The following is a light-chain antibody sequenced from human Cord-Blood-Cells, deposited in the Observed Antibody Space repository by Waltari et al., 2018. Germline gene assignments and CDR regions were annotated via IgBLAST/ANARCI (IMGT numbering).Light chain of an antibody. CDR2: GAS. Sequence: EIVMTQSPATLSVSPGERATLSCRASQSVSSNLALYQQKPVQAPRLLIYGASTRATGIPARFSGSGSVTELTLTISSLQSEDFAVYYCQQYNNWPPWTFGQGTKVEIK. CDR1: QSVSSN. V-gene: IGKV3-15*01. CDR3: QQYNNWPPWT. J-gene: IGKJ1*01.